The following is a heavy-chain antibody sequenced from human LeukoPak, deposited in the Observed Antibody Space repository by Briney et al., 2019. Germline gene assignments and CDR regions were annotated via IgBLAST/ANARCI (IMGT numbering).Heavy chain of an antibody. V-gene: IGHV3-15*01. CDR3: ATDFYDSA. CDR2: IRSNSDGGTI. J-gene: IGHJ5*02. D-gene: IGHD3-22*01. CDR1: GFTFSSNY. Sequence: GGSLRLSCAASGFTFSSNYMSWVRQAPGKGLEWVGRIRSNSDGGTIDYAAPVKGRFTLSRDDSKTTLYLQMNSLQTEDTAVYYCATDFYDSAWGQGTLVTVSS.